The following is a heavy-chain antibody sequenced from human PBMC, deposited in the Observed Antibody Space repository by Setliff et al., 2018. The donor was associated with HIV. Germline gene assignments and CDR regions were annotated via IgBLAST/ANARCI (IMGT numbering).Heavy chain of an antibody. CDR3: AGLSDFLDY. D-gene: IGHD2-21*01. V-gene: IGHV4-34*01. CDR1: GGSLSSSY. Sequence: SETLSLTCAVYGGSLSSSYWTWIRQAPGKGLEWIGEINHSGTANYNPSLKSRVTMPLDRSKRQFSLKLTSLTAADTAVYYCAGLSDFLDYWGLGNLVTVSS. J-gene: IGHJ4*02. CDR2: INHSGTA.